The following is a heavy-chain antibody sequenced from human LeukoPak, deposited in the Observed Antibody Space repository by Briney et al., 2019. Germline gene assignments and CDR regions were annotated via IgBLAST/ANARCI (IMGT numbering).Heavy chain of an antibody. Sequence: SETLSLTCTVSDGSISSYYWSWIRQSPGKGLEWIGYLYYSGSTNYNPSLKSRVTISVDTSKNQFSLRLSSVSAADTAVYYCVRLRNQQNTFYKTNWFDPWGQGTLVTVSS. CDR3: VRLRNQQNTFYKTNWFDP. CDR1: DGSISSYY. V-gene: IGHV4-59*12. CDR2: LYYSGST. D-gene: IGHD1-14*01. J-gene: IGHJ5*02.